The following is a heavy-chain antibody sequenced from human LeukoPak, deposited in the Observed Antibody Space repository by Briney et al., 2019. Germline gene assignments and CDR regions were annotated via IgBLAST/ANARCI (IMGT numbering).Heavy chain of an antibody. CDR2: ISSGGSTI. V-gene: IGHV3-11*01. D-gene: IGHD3-10*01. CDR1: GFTFSDYY. CDR3: ARDWGVRWFDP. Sequence: GGSLRLSCAVSGFTFSDYYMSWIRQAPGKGLEWVSYISSGGSTISHADSVKGRFTISRDNAENSLYLQMNSLRAEDTAVYYCARDWGVRWFDPWGQGTLVTVSS. J-gene: IGHJ5*02.